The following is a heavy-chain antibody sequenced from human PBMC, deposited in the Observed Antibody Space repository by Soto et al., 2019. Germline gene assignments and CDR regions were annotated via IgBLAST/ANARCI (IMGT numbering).Heavy chain of an antibody. CDR2: ISYDGSNK. D-gene: IGHD6-13*01. CDR1: GFTFSSYG. V-gene: IGHV3-30*18. J-gene: IGHJ5*02. CDR3: ANFDPPPNIAAAGHNWFDP. Sequence: GGSLRLSCAASGFTFSSYGMHWVRQAPGKGLEWVAVISYDGSNKYYADSVKGRFTISRDNSKNTLYLQMNSLRAEDTAVYYCANFDPPPNIAAAGHNWFDPWGQGT.